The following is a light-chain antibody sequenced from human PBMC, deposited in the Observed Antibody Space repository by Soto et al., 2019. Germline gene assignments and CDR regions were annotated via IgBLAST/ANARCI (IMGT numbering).Light chain of an antibody. V-gene: IGKV3-15*01. CDR1: QSLSHS. CDR2: GAA. CDR3: QQYNSRPPIT. Sequence: EIVMTQSPATLSVSPVDRATLSCRASQSLSHSFAWYQQKPGQAPRLLLYGAATRATAIPPRFIGSGSGTKVTLPTSSLQSADFAVYYCQQYNSRPPITFGQGTRLEIK. J-gene: IGKJ5*01.